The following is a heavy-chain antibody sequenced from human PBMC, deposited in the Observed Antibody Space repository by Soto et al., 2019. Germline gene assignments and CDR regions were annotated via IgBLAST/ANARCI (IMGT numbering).Heavy chain of an antibody. CDR1: GGSISSYY. J-gene: IGHJ4*02. Sequence: SETLSLTCTVSGGSISSYYWSWIRQPPGKGLEWIGYIYYSGSTNYNPSLKSRVTISVDTSKNQFSLKLSSVTAADTAVYYCARRYSGGYAWRNWGQGTLVTVSS. CDR2: IYYSGST. CDR3: ARRYSGGYAWRN. D-gene: IGHD3-22*01. V-gene: IGHV4-59*01.